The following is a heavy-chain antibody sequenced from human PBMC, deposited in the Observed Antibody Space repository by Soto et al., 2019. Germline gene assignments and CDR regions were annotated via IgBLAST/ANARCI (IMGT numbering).Heavy chain of an antibody. D-gene: IGHD6-13*01. CDR3: ARDSGGGRYSSSGYGRCFDY. J-gene: IGHJ4*02. Sequence: QVQLVESGGGVVQPGRSLRLSCAASGFTFSNYGMHWVRQAPGKGLEWVAVIWYDGSNRYYADSVKGRFTVSRDNSKNPLYLQMNSLRAEDTAVFYCARDSGGGRYSSSGYGRCFDYWGQGTLVTVSS. CDR1: GFTFSNYG. CDR2: IWYDGSNR. V-gene: IGHV3-33*01.